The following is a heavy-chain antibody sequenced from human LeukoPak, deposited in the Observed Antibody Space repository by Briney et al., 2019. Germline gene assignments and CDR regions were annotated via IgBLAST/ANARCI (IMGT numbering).Heavy chain of an antibody. CDR1: GFTFSSYR. Sequence: GGSLRLSCAASGFTFSSYRINWVRQAPGKGLEWVSSISSGSAYINYADSVKGRFTISRDNAKNSLYLQMNSLRAEDTAVYYCARGEVQGYWGQGTLVTVSS. CDR3: ARGEVQGY. V-gene: IGHV3-21*01. J-gene: IGHJ4*02. CDR2: ISSGSAYI.